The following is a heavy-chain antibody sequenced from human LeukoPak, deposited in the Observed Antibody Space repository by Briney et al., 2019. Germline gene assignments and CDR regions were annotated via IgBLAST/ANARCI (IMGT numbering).Heavy chain of an antibody. J-gene: IGHJ4*02. CDR1: GFSIRDYY. V-gene: IGHV3-11*01. CDR2: INIIGGTK. D-gene: IGHD6-19*01. CDR3: ARQPGIAVAGTGY. Sequence: GGSLRLSCAASGFSIRDYYMSWIRQAPGKGLEWVSHINIIGGTKYYADSVKGRFTISRDNAKNSLFLQMDSLRAGDTAVYFCARQPGIAVAGTGYWGQGTLVTVSS.